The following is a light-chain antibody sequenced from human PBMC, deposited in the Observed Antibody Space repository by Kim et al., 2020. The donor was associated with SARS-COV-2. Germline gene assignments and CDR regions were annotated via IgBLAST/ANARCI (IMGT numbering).Light chain of an antibody. CDR3: QTWDSSSVI. Sequence: SYELTQPPSVSVSPGQPASITCSGDKLEDKYVCWYQQKAGQSPVLLIYQDTKWPSGIPERFAGSNSGNTATLTISGTQAMDEADYYCQTWDSSSVIFGGG. J-gene: IGLJ2*01. V-gene: IGLV3-1*01. CDR1: KLEDKY. CDR2: QDT.